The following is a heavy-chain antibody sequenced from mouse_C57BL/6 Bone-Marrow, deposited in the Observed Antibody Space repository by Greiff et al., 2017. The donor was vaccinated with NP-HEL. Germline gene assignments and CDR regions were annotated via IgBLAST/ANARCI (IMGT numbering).Heavy chain of an antibody. V-gene: IGHV1-82*01. CDR2: IYPGDGDT. Sequence: VQLQQSGPELVKPGASVKISCKASGYAFSSSWMNWVKRRPGKGLEWIGRIYPGDGDTNYNGKFKGKATLTADKSSSTAYMQLSSLTSEDSAVYVCARSPYYYGSSFAYGGQGTLVTVSA. CDR1: GYAFSSSW. D-gene: IGHD1-1*01. J-gene: IGHJ3*01. CDR3: ARSPYYYGSSFAY.